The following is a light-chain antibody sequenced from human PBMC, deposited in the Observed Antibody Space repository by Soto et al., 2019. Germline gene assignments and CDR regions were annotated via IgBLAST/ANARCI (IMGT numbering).Light chain of an antibody. J-gene: IGKJ5*01. V-gene: IGKV3-20*01. Sequence: EIVLTQSPGTLSLSPGERATLSCRASKSVSSSYLAWYRQKPGQAPRLLIYGASSRATGIPDKFSGSGSGTYITLTISSLEPEDFAVYYCHKYGSSPFGQGTRLEI. CDR3: HKYGSSP. CDR2: GAS. CDR1: KSVSSSY.